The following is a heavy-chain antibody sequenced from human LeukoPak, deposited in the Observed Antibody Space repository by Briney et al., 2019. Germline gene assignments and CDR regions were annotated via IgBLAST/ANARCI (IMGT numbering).Heavy chain of an antibody. D-gene: IGHD3-10*01. V-gene: IGHV3-30*18. CDR3: AKAASGSSYNYFDY. CDR1: GITICSFG. J-gene: IGHJ4*01. Sequence: PGGSLSLSCAASGITICSFGMQWVRQAPGKGLDWVAVISYDGNYKYYADSVKGRFTISKDISKNTLYLEMNSLRAEDTAVYYCAKAASGSSYNYFDYWGHGTLVTVSS. CDR2: ISYDGNYK.